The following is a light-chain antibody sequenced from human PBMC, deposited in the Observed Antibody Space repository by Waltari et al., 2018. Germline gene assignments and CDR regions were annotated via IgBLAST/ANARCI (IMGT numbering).Light chain of an antibody. J-gene: IGLJ2*01. CDR3: CSYAGSYTVL. Sequence: QSALTQPRSVSGSPGQSVTISCTGTSSDVGGFNYVSWYQQHPDKAPKIMIYDVIKPPSGVPYRFSVSKSNKTASLTISGLQAEDEADYYCCSYAGSYTVLFGGGTKLTVL. CDR2: DVI. CDR1: SSDVGGFNY. V-gene: IGLV2-11*01.